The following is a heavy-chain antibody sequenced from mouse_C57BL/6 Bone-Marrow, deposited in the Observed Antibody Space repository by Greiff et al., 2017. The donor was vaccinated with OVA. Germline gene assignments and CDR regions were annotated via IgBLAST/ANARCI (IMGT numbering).Heavy chain of an antibody. V-gene: IGHV5-17*01. CDR3: ARPLWLRRGFAY. Sequence: EVKLVESGGGLVKPGGSLKLSCAASGFTFSDYGMPWVRQAPEKGLAWVAYISSGSSTIYYADTVKGRFPISRDNAKNTLFLQMTSLRSEDTAMYYCARPLWLRRGFAYWGQGTLVTVSA. CDR1: GFTFSDYG. CDR2: ISSGSSTI. D-gene: IGHD2-2*01. J-gene: IGHJ3*01.